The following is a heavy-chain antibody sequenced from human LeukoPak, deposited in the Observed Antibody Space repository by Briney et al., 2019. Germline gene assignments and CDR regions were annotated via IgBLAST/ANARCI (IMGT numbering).Heavy chain of an antibody. CDR2: INPSRTRT. CDR3: ARSRGQWLVSTDY. V-gene: IGHV1-46*01. D-gene: IGHD6-19*01. Sequence: RASVKVSCKASGYTFTNYYMHWVRQAPGQGLEWMGIINPSRTRTSYAQKFQGRVTMTRDMSTTTVYMELSSLRSEDTAVYYCARSRGQWLVSTDYWGQGTLVTVSS. CDR1: GYTFTNYY. J-gene: IGHJ4*02.